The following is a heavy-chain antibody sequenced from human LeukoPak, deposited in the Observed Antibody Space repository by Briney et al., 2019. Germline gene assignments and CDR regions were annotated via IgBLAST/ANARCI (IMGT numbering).Heavy chain of an antibody. CDR3: ARVGSDSSGWRRFDY. Sequence: GASVKVSCKASGGTFSSYAISWVRQAPGQGLEWMGWINPNSGGTNSAQKFQGRVTMTRDTSISTAYMELSRLRSDDTAVYYCARVGSDSSGWRRFDYWGQGTLVTVSS. CDR2: INPNSGGT. V-gene: IGHV1-2*02. D-gene: IGHD6-19*01. CDR1: GGTFSSYA. J-gene: IGHJ4*02.